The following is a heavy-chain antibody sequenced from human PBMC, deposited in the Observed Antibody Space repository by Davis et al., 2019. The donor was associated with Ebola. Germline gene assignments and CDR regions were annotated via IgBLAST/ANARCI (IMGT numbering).Heavy chain of an antibody. D-gene: IGHD6-6*01. CDR3: ARSGSSSSRYFDY. J-gene: IGHJ4*02. Sequence: PGGSLRLSCAASGFIFSDYYMSWIRQAPGKGLEWVSYIGYDGSTLYYADSVKGRFTISRDNAKSSVYLQMNSLRAEDTAVYYCARSGSSSSRYFDYWGQGALVTVSS. CDR1: GFIFSDYY. V-gene: IGHV3-11*01. CDR2: IGYDGSTL.